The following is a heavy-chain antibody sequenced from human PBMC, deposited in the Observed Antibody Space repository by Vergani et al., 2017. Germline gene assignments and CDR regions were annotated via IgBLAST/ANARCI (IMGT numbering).Heavy chain of an antibody. CDR2: INPSGGST. D-gene: IGHD4-17*01. V-gene: IGHV1-46*01. Sequence: QVQLVQSGAEVKKPGASVKVSCKVSGYTLTELSMHWVRQAPGKGLEWMGIINPSGGSTSYAQKFQGRVTMTRDTSTSTVYMELSSLRSEDTAVYYCARGFYGDYLGRWGQGTLVTVSS. J-gene: IGHJ4*02. CDR1: GYTLTELS. CDR3: ARGFYGDYLGR.